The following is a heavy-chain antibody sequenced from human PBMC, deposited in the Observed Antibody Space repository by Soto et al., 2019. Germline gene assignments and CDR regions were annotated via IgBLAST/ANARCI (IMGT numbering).Heavy chain of an antibody. Sequence: ASVKVSCKASGGTFSSYAISWVRQAPGQGLEWMGGIIPIFGTANYAQKFQGRVTITADESTSTAYMELSSLRSEDTAVYYCARGKFWQQLRYYFDYWGQGTLVTVSS. CDR2: IIPIFGTA. V-gene: IGHV1-69*13. D-gene: IGHD6-13*01. CDR1: GGTFSSYA. J-gene: IGHJ4*02. CDR3: ARGKFWQQLRYYFDY.